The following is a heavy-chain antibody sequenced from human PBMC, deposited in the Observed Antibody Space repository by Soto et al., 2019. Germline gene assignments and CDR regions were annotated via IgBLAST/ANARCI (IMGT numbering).Heavy chain of an antibody. D-gene: IGHD6-13*01. Sequence: DVQLLESGGGLVQPGGSLRLSCGASGFTFSSYAMSWVRQAPGKGLEWVSAISGSGGSTYYADSVKGRFTISRDNSKNTLYLQMNILRPEDTAVYYCAIALDSYSISWGHRPMYNSGMDVWGQGTTVTVSS. CDR3: AIALDSYSISWGHRPMYNSGMDV. V-gene: IGHV3-23*01. J-gene: IGHJ6*02. CDR1: GFTFSSYA. CDR2: ISGSGGST.